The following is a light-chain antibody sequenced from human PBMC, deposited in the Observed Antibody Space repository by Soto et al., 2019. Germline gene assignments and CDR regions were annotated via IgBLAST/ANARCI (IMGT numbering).Light chain of an antibody. Sequence: DIPLTQSPSSLSASLGDRVTITCRASQAITKSLNWYQQRPGKAPKLLIHGASSLETGVPSRFSGYGSGTYFTFTISSLQPEDVATYYCQQYHNLLYTFGQGTVLEIK. CDR3: QQYHNLLYT. CDR1: QAITKS. V-gene: IGKV1-33*01. J-gene: IGKJ2*01. CDR2: GAS.